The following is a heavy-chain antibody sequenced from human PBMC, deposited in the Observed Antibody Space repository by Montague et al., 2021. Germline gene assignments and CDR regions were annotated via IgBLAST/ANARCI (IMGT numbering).Heavy chain of an antibody. CDR1: GDSITACS. CDR3: ASDTVGASGYFYYYYLDA. J-gene: IGHJ6*03. V-gene: IGHV4-4*07. CDR2: LTNGGST. Sequence: SETLSLTCTVFGDSITACSWSWIRQPAGKGMEWIGRLTNGGSTNSNPSLKSRVSMSVDTSKNQFSLKLSSVTAADTAVFFCASDTVGASGYFYYYYLDAWGRGPTAT. D-gene: IGHD1-26*01.